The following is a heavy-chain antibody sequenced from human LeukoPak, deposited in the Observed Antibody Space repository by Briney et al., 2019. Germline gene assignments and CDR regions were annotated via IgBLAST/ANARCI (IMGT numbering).Heavy chain of an antibody. J-gene: IGHJ4*02. D-gene: IGHD2-15*01. V-gene: IGHV1-69*13. CDR2: IIPIFGTA. Sequence: GASVKVSCKASGGTFSSYAISWVRQAPGQGLEWMGGIIPIFGTANYAQKFQGRVTITADESTSTAYMELSSLRSEDTAVYYCVVAATRFLNYWGQGTLVTVSS. CDR1: GGTFSSYA. CDR3: VVAATRFLNY.